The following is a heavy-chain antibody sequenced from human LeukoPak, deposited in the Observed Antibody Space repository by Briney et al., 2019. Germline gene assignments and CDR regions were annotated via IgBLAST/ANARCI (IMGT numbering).Heavy chain of an antibody. V-gene: IGHV4-61*05. J-gene: IGHJ4*02. CDR2: IYFSGST. Sequence: PSETLSLTCTVSGGSISSSSYYWGWIRQPPGKGLEWIGYIYFSGSTNYNPSRKSRVTISVDTSKTQLSLKLSSVTAADTAVYYCARGGGYFNYWGQGTLVTVSS. D-gene: IGHD3-16*01. CDR1: GGSISSSSYY. CDR3: ARGGGYFNY.